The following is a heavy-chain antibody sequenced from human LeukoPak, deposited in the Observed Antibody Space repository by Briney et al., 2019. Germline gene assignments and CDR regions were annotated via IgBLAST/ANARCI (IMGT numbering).Heavy chain of an antibody. D-gene: IGHD1-1*01. Sequence: SGPTLVNPTETLTLTCICSGFSVTSSGVAVGCIRQPPGKALEWLGHIYWNDDDRYSTSLKSRLTITRDTSESQVVLTMTNMDPVDTATYYCAHLTTSAYYYDYWGQGILVTVSS. J-gene: IGHJ4*02. CDR1: GFSVTSSGVA. CDR2: IYWNDDD. CDR3: AHLTTSAYYYDY. V-gene: IGHV2-5*01.